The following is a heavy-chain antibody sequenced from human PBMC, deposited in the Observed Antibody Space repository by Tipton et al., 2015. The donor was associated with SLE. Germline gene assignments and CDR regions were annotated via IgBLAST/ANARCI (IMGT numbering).Heavy chain of an antibody. J-gene: IGHJ4*02. D-gene: IGHD3-10*01. V-gene: IGHV4-34*01. Sequence: GLVKPSETLSLSCAVYGGSFSGYYWSWIRQSPGKGLEWIGESDHSGNTNYNPSLKSRVTISVDTSKNQFSLKLNSVTAADTAVYYCARHRRITLLRGLILPFWGQGTLVTVSS. CDR1: GGSFSGYY. CDR3: ARHRRITLLRGLILPF. CDR2: SDHSGNT.